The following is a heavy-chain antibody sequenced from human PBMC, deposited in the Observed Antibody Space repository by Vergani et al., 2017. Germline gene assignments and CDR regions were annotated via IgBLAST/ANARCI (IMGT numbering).Heavy chain of an antibody. CDR3: ARSGTEFVWLSGINNWFDP. V-gene: IGHV1-2*02. CDR2: INPNSGGS. Sequence: QVQLVQSGAEVKKPGASVKVSCKASGYTFTGYYMHWVRQAPGQGLEWMGWINPNSGGSNYVQKFQGRVTMTRDTSISTAYMELSRLKSDDTAVYYCARSGTEFVWLSGINNWFDPWGQGTRVTVAS. CDR1: GYTFTGYY. J-gene: IGHJ5*02. D-gene: IGHD3-9*01.